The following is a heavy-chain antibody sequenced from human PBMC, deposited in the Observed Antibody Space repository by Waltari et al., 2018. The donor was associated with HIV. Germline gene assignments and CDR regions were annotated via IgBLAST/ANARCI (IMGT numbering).Heavy chain of an antibody. D-gene: IGHD2-2*01. CDR3: ARGPDIVVVPAAIPYYYYGMDV. CDR1: GGSISSGGYY. Sequence: QVQLQESGPGLVKPSQTLSLTCTVSGGSISSGGYYWSWIRQHPGKGLEWIGYIYYSGSTYYNPSLKSRVTISVDTSKNQFSLKLSSVTAADTAVYYCARGPDIVVVPAAIPYYYYGMDVWGQGTTVTVSS. J-gene: IGHJ6*02. CDR2: IYYSGST. V-gene: IGHV4-31*03.